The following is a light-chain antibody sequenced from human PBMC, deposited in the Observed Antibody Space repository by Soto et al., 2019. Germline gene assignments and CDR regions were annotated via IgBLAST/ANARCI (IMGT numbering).Light chain of an antibody. Sequence: DIQMTQFPSTLSASVGDRVTITCRASQSINSWLAWYQQKPGKPPKLLIYKASSLESGVPSTFSGSGSGTEFTLTLSSLQPDDFATYYCQQYQNYPLTFGGGTRVEI. J-gene: IGKJ4*01. CDR1: QSINSW. CDR2: KAS. CDR3: QQYQNYPLT. V-gene: IGKV1-5*03.